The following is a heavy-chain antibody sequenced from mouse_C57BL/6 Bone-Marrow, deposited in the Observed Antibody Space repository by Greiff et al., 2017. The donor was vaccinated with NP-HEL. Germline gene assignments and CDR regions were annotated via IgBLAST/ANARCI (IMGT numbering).Heavy chain of an antibody. D-gene: IGHD2-12*01. CDR2: IDPSDSET. J-gene: IGHJ3*01. Sequence: QVQLQQPGAELVRPGSSVKLSCKASGYTFTSYWMHWVKQRPIQGLEWIGNIDPSDSETHYNQKFKDKATLTVDKSSSTAYMQLSSLTSEDSAVYYCARSLLVTTGFAYWGQGTLVTVSA. CDR3: ARSLLVTTGFAY. V-gene: IGHV1-52*01. CDR1: GYTFTSYW.